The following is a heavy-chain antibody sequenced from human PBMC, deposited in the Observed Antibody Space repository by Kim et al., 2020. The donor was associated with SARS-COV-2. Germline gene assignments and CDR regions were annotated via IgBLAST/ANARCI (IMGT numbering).Heavy chain of an antibody. V-gene: IGHV3-30*18. CDR3: AKAYGSGSVIFDY. D-gene: IGHD3-10*01. CDR1: GFTFSSYG. Sequence: GGSLRLSCAASGFTFSSYGMHWVRQAPGKGLEWVAVISYDGSNKYYADSVKGRFTISRDNSKNTLYLQMNSLRAEDTAVYYCAKAYGSGSVIFDYWGQGTLVTVSS. J-gene: IGHJ4*02. CDR2: ISYDGSNK.